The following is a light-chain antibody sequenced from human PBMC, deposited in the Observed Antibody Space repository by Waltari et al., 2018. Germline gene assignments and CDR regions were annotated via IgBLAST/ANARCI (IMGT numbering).Light chain of an antibody. V-gene: IGLV2-11*01. CDR2: DAT. CDR1: SSDVGAYKF. J-gene: IGLJ1*01. Sequence: QSALTQPRSVSGSPGQSVTISCTGISSDVGAYKFVSWYQQHPGKAPQLIIYDATKRPSGVPDRFSGSKPGNTASLTISGLQAEDEADYYCCSYGGTYVFGTETKVTVL. CDR3: CSYGGTYV.